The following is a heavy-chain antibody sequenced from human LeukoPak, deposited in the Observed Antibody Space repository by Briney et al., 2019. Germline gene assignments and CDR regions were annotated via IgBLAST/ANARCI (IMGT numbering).Heavy chain of an antibody. CDR3: AKGLRWLRSLGDY. Sequence: SRGSLRLSCAASGFTFSSYAMSWVRQAPGKGLEWVSAISGSGGSTYYADSVKGRFTISRDNSKNTLYLQMNSLRAEDTAVYYCAKGLRWLRSLGDYWGQGTLVTVSS. CDR2: ISGSGGST. D-gene: IGHD5-24*01. J-gene: IGHJ4*02. V-gene: IGHV3-23*01. CDR1: GFTFSSYA.